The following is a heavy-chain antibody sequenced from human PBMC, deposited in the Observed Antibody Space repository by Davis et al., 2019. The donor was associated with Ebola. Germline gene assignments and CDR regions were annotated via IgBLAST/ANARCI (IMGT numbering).Heavy chain of an antibody. CDR1: EFTFSNYA. J-gene: IGHJ4*02. Sequence: GASLKISCAASEFTFSNYAMSWVRQSPGKGLESVSAIPRSGGTTGYADSVKGRFTISRDNSKNTLYLQMNSLRAEDTAVYYCAKDYFDYWGQGTLVTVSS. CDR2: IPRSGGTT. V-gene: IGHV3-23*01. CDR3: AKDYFDY.